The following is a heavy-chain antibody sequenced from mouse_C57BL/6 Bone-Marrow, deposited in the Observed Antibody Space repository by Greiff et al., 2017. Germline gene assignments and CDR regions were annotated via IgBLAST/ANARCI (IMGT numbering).Heavy chain of an antibody. D-gene: IGHD1-1*01. CDR3: ARSTTVVATDFGY. Sequence: QVQLQQSGAELVKPGASVKISCKASGYAFSSYWMNWVKQRPGQGLEWIGQIYPGDGDTTYNGKFKGKATLTADKSSSTAYMQLSSLTSEDSAVYFCARSTTVVATDFGYWGQGTTLTVSS. CDR2: IYPGDGDT. CDR1: GYAFSSYW. J-gene: IGHJ2*01. V-gene: IGHV1-80*01.